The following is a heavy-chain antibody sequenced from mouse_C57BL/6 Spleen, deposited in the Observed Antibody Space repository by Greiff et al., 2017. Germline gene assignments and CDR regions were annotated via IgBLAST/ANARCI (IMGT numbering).Heavy chain of an antibody. V-gene: IGHV3-6*01. CDR1: GYSITSGYY. CDR3: ARARRDFDY. CDR2: ISYDGSN. J-gene: IGHJ2*01. Sequence: EVKLEESGPGLVKPSQSLSLTCSVTGYSITSGYYWNWIRQFPGNKLEWMGYISYDGSNNYNPSLKNRISITRDTSKNQFVLKLNSVTTEDTATYYCARARRDFDYWGQGTTLTVSS.